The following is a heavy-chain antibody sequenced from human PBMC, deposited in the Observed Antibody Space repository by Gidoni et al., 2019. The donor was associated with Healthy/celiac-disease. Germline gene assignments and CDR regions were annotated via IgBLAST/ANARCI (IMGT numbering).Heavy chain of an antibody. D-gene: IGHD6-13*01. J-gene: IGHJ6*02. CDR2: IRYDGSNK. V-gene: IGHV3-30*02. CDR1: GFTFSSSG. CDR3: AKDLSSSWGGNYYYYYGMDV. Sequence: QVQLVESGGGVVQPGGSLRLSCAASGFTFSSSGMHWVRQAPGKGLEWVAFIRYDGSNKYYADSVKGRFTISRGNSKNTLYLQMNSLRAEDTAVYYCAKDLSSSWGGNYYYYYGMDVWGQGTTVTVSS.